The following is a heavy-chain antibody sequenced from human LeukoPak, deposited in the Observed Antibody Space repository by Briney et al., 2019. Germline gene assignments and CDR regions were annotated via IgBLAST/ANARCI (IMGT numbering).Heavy chain of an antibody. J-gene: IGHJ5*02. CDR2: ITPSGPGM. CDR3: ARALYTYGPNNWFDP. V-gene: IGHV3-11*04. D-gene: IGHD5-18*01. Sequence: GGSLRLSCTASGFTFSDSYISWIRQAPGKGLEWVSSITPSGPGMYYADSVKGRFTISRDNAKNSLYLQMNSLRAEDTAVYYCARALYTYGPNNWFDPWGQGTLVTVSS. CDR1: GFTFSDSY.